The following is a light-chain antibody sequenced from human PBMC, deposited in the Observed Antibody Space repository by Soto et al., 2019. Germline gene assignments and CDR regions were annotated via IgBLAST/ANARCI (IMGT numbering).Light chain of an antibody. Sequence: DIKMTQSPSSLSASVGDRVTIPCQASQEINTYLNWYQQKPGKAPKLLIYDASKLETGVPSRFSGGGSGTDFTLTVTSLQPEDIATYFCQHYDNLLLTFGGGTKVEL. V-gene: IGKV1-33*01. CDR3: QHYDNLLLT. J-gene: IGKJ4*01. CDR1: QEINTY. CDR2: DAS.